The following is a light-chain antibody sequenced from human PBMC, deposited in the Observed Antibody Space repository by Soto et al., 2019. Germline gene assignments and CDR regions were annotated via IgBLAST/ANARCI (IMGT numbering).Light chain of an antibody. J-gene: IGLJ1*01. Sequence: QSALTQPASVSGSPGQSIAIACTGTSRDVGSYNLVSWYQQHPGKAPKVMIYEGSKRPSGVSDRFSGSKSGNTASLTISGLQADDEADYYCCSYAGSSTYVFGTWTKLTVL. CDR2: EGS. CDR1: SRDVGSYNL. CDR3: CSYAGSSTYV. V-gene: IGLV2-23*01.